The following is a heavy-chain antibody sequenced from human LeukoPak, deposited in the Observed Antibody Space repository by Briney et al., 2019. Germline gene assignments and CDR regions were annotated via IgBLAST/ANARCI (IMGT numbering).Heavy chain of an antibody. Sequence: GGSLRLSCAASGFRFSNYSMSWIRQAPGKGLEWVAEISCSGGAIQYADSVRGRFTISRDNAKNSLYLQMNSLRAEDAAVYYCATRLYGYYSTFDYCGQGNLGTVSS. J-gene: IGHJ4*02. CDR3: ATRLYGYYSTFDY. V-gene: IGHV3-11*01. CDR2: ISCSGGAI. D-gene: IGHD3-3*01. CDR1: GFRFSNYS.